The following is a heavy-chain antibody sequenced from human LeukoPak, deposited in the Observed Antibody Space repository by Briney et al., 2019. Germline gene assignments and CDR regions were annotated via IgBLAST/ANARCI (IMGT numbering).Heavy chain of an antibody. CDR3: ARGGFTMVRGVITLARPFDY. CDR2: IYYSGST. Sequence: SETLSLTCTVSGGSISSYYWSWIRQPPGKGLEWIGYIYYSGSTNYNPSLKSRVTISVDTSKNQFSLKLSSVTAADTAVYYCARGGFTMVRGVITLARPFDYWGQGTLVTVSS. CDR1: GGSISSYY. V-gene: IGHV4-59*12. J-gene: IGHJ4*02. D-gene: IGHD3-10*01.